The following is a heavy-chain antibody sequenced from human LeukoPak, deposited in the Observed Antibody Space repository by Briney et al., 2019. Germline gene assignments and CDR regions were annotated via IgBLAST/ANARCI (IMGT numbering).Heavy chain of an antibody. J-gene: IGHJ4*02. Sequence: PGGSLRLSCAASGFTFSSYAMSWVRQAPGKGLEWVSGISGSGGSTYYADSVKGRFTISRDNSKNTISLQMNSLRVDGMAVYYCAMAPCSGYICSHDYWGQGTLVTVSS. D-gene: IGHD2-15*01. V-gene: IGHV3-23*01. CDR3: AMAPCSGYICSHDY. CDR1: GFTFSSYA. CDR2: ISGSGGST.